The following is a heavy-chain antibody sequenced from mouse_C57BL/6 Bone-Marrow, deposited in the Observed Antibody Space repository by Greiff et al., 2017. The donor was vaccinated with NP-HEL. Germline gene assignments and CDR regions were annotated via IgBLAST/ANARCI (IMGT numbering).Heavy chain of an antibody. J-gene: IGHJ4*01. Sequence: EVKLVESGGGLVKPGGSLKLSCAASGFTFSSYTMSWVRQTPEKRLEWVATISGGGGNTYYPDSVKGRVTISRDNAKNTLYLQMSSLRSEDTALYYCARHSAAQATLYYYAMDYGGQGTSVTVSS. CDR3: ARHSAAQATLYYYAMDY. V-gene: IGHV5-9*01. D-gene: IGHD3-2*02. CDR1: GFTFSSYT. CDR2: ISGGGGNT.